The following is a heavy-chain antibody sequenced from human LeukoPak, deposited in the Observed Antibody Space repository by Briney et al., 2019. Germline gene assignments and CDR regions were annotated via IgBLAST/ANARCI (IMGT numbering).Heavy chain of an antibody. CDR2: INQDGSEK. V-gene: IGHV3-7*01. CDR3: ARDYVWGSSESDY. CDR1: GFTFSNYW. Sequence: GRSLRLSCVASGFTFSNYWMTWFRQTPGKGLEWVGNINQDGSEKYYLDSVRGRFTISRDNAKNSLYLQMNSLRVEDTAIYYCARDYVWGSSESDYWGQGTLVTVSS. D-gene: IGHD7-27*01. J-gene: IGHJ4*02.